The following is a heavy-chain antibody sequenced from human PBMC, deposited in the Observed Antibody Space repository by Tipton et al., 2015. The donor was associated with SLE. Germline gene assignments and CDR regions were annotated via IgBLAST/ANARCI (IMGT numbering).Heavy chain of an antibody. CDR2: ISWNSASI. D-gene: IGHD5-12*01. CDR1: GFSISTYW. V-gene: IGHV3-9*01. CDR3: TRRGYSANEIGFDI. Sequence: SLRLSCAASGFSISTYWMHWVRQVPGKGLEWVSGISWNSASIGYADSVKGRFTISRDNAKNSVDLQMHSPRPEDTALYHCTRRGYSANEIGFDIWGQGTMVTVSS. J-gene: IGHJ3*02.